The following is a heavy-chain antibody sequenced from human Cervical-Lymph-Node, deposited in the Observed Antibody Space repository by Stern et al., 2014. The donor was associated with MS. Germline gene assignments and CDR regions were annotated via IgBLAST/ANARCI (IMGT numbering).Heavy chain of an antibody. D-gene: IGHD6-19*01. CDR2: IKPNSGGT. Sequence: VQLVESGAEVRKPGASVKVSCKASGYTFTGYYIHWVRQAPGPGLEWMGWIKPNSGGTNYAQKFQGWVTMTRDTSISTAYMELSRLRSDDTAVYYCARGRRSSGWSPPDAFDIWGQGTMVTVSS. CDR1: GYTFTGYY. V-gene: IGHV1-2*04. J-gene: IGHJ3*02. CDR3: ARGRRSSGWSPPDAFDI.